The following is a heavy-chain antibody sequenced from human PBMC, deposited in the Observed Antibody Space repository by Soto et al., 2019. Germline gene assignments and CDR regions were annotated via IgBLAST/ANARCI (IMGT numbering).Heavy chain of an antibody. V-gene: IGHV1-18*01. J-gene: IGHJ6*02. CDR1: GYTFTSYG. CDR2: ISAYNGNT. D-gene: IGHD3-10*01. CDR3: ARGVMVRGVIYGRVSPEDYYYYGMDV. Sequence: ASVKVSCKASGYTFTSYGISWVRQAPGQGLEWMGWISAYNGNTNYAQKLQGRVTMTTDTSTSTAYMELRSLRSDDTAVYYCARGVMVRGVIYGRVSPEDYYYYGMDVWGQGTTVTVSS.